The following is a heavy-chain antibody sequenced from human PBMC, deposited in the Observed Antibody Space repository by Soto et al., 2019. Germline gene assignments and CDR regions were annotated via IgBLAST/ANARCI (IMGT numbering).Heavy chain of an antibody. Sequence: ASVKVSCKASGCSFTGYSMHWVRQGPGQGLEWMGWINPNCGGTNYAQKFQGRVTMTRDTSISTAYMELSRLRSDDTAFYYCARNCNHSCRAPYYCGMDVWGQGTTVTASS. D-gene: IGHD2-2*01. V-gene: IGHV1-2*02. J-gene: IGHJ6*02. CDR3: ARNCNHSCRAPYYCGMDV. CDR2: INPNCGGT. CDR1: GCSFTGYS.